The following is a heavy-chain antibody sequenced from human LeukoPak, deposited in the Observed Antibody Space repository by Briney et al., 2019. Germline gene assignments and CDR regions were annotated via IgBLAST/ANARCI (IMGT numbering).Heavy chain of an antibody. V-gene: IGHV4-39*01. D-gene: IGHD3-22*01. CDR3: ATGDSSGSYLNYFDY. J-gene: IGHJ4*02. Sequence: SETLSLTCTVSGGSISSSSYYWGWIRQPPGKGLEWIGSIYYSGSTYYNPSLKSRVTISVDTSKNQFSLKLSSVTAADTAVYYCATGDSSGSYLNYFDYWGQGTLVTVSS. CDR1: GGSISSSSYY. CDR2: IYYSGST.